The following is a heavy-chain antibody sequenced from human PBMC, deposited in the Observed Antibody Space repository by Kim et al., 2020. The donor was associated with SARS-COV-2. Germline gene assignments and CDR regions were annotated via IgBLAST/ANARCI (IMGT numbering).Heavy chain of an antibody. Sequence: GGSLRLSCAASGFTFDDYGMSWVRQAPGKGLEWVSGINWNGGSTGYADSVKGRFTISRDNAKNSLYLQMNSLRAEDTALYYCAREGGEYSGYVYFDYWGQGTLVTVSS. CDR1: GFTFDDYG. CDR3: AREGGEYSGYVYFDY. V-gene: IGHV3-20*04. J-gene: IGHJ4*02. CDR2: INWNGGST. D-gene: IGHD5-12*01.